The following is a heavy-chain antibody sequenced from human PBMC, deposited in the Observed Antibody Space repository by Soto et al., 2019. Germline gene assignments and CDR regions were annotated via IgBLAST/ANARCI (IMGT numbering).Heavy chain of an antibody. V-gene: IGHV1-18*01. CDR3: ARDGGYCSSTSCYGPHDAFDI. CDR1: GYTFTSYG. D-gene: IGHD2-2*01. Sequence: ASVKXSCKASGYTFTSYGISWVRQAPGQGLEWMGWISAYNGNTNYAQKLQGRVTMTTDTSTSTAYMELRSLRSDDTAVYYCARDGGYCSSTSCYGPHDAFDIWGQGTMVTLSS. J-gene: IGHJ3*02. CDR2: ISAYNGNT.